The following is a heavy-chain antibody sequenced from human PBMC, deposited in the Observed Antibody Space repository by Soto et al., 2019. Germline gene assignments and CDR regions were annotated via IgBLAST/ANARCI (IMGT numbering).Heavy chain of an antibody. Sequence: QVQLQQWGAGLLKPSETLSLTCAVYGGSFSGYYWSWIRQPPGKGLEWIGEINHSGSTNYNPSLKSRVTISVYTSKNQFSLKLSSVTAADTAVYYCARLGKAGATRFDYWGHGTLVTVSS. J-gene: IGHJ4*01. D-gene: IGHD1-26*01. CDR3: ARLGKAGATRFDY. CDR1: GGSFSGYY. V-gene: IGHV4-34*01. CDR2: INHSGST.